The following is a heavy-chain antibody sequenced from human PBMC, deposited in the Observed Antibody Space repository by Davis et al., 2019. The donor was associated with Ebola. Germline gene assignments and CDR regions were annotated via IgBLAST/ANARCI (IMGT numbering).Heavy chain of an antibody. CDR3: ASDSDVWGGGY. D-gene: IGHD3-16*01. Sequence: GGSLRLSCEASGFTLISYAMSWVRQAPGKGLEWVSSISGTGKNTDYADSVKGRFTISRDNPKNRLFLQLNSLRVEDTAIYYCASDSDVWGGGYWGQGTLVTVSS. CDR2: ISGTGKNT. J-gene: IGHJ4*02. CDR1: GFTLISYA. V-gene: IGHV3-23*01.